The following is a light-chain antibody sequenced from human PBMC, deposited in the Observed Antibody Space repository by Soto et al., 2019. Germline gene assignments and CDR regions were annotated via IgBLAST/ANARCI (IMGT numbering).Light chain of an antibody. Sequence: DVPLTQSPSSLSASVGDRVTLTCRASQSISSWSAWYQQKPGKAPKLLIYDASSLESGVPSRFSGSGSGTEFTLTISSLQPDDFATYYCQQYSDHWTFGQGTKVDIK. J-gene: IGKJ1*01. CDR3: QQYSDHWT. CDR1: QSISSW. V-gene: IGKV1-5*01. CDR2: DAS.